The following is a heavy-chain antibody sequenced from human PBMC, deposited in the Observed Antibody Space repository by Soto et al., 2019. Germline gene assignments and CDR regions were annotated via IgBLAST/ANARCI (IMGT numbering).Heavy chain of an antibody. V-gene: IGHV4-31*03. D-gene: IGHD5-12*01. J-gene: IGHJ4*02. Sequence: PSFPISDGCIGGKGYNSRWMRQHPGKGLEWIGYIYHSGSTYYNPSLKSRVNISVDTSKNQFSLKLSSVTAADTAVYYCARLGYGAYECDYCGQGTLVTVSS. CDR1: DGCIGGKGYN. CDR2: IYHSGST. CDR3: ARLGYGAYECDY.